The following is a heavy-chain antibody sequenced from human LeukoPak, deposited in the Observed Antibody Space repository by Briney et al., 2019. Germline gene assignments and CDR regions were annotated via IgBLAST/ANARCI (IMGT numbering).Heavy chain of an antibody. CDR2: ISAYNGNT. V-gene: IGHV1-18*01. D-gene: IGHD3-9*01. Sequence: GASVKVSCKASGYTFTSYGISWVRQAPGQGLEWMGWISAYNGNTNYAQKLQGRVTMTTDTSTSTAYMELRSLRSDDTAVYYCARVGLRYFDWPWYFDLWGRGTLVTVSS. CDR3: ARVGLRYFDWPWYFDL. CDR1: GYTFTSYG. J-gene: IGHJ2*01.